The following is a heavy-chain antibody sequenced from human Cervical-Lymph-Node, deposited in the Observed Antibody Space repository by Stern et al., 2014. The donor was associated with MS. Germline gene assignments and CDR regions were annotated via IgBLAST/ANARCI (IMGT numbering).Heavy chain of an antibody. D-gene: IGHD2-2*01. CDR2: VYHTGSA. V-gene: IGHV4-4*02. Sequence: QVQLQESGPGLVRPSGTLSLTCAVSGDSFSNDNWWSLVRQPPGKGPVWIGEVYHTGSANYDLSRKSRVTISVDKSKNQFSLRLTSMTAADTAVYYCARDQGFQLMNSWGQGTLVIVSS. J-gene: IGHJ4*02. CDR1: GDSFSNDNW. CDR3: ARDQGFQLMNS.